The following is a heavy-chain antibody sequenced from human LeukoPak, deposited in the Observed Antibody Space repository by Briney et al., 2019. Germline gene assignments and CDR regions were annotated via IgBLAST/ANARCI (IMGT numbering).Heavy chain of an antibody. Sequence: GGSLRLSCAASGFTFSSYSMNWIRQSPGKGLEWISYMSSRSGIIYYADSVKGRFTISRDNARNSLYLQMNSLRVDDTAVYYCAGGLLEAQGWLQWLGTVYSMDVWGQGTPVIVSS. J-gene: IGHJ6*02. CDR1: GFTFSSYS. CDR3: AGGLLEAQGWLQWLGTVYSMDV. V-gene: IGHV3-48*04. D-gene: IGHD5-24*01. CDR2: MSSRSGII.